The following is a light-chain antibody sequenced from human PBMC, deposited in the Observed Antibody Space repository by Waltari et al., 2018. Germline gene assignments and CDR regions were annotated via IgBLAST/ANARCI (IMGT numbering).Light chain of an antibody. J-gene: IGKJ2*01. Sequence: EIVLTQSPATLSMSPGESAPLPCRASPGFSSSLAWYQQKPGQPPRRPIYDASKRATGIPARFSGSGSGTDFTLTISNLEREDFVVYFCQQRSNWPPLTFGQGTKLEIK. CDR2: DAS. CDR1: PGFSSS. V-gene: IGKV3-11*01. CDR3: QQRSNWPPLT.